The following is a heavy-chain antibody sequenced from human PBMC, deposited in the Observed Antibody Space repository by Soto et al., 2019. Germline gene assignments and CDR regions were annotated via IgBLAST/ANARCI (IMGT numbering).Heavy chain of an antibody. D-gene: IGHD2-2*01. CDR3: ATTRVGPCSSSICFSGIFDGMDV. CDR2: ISYDGTIT. Sequence: ESGGGVVQPGRSLRLSCAASGFTISNYGMHWVRQAPGKGLEWVAVISYDGTITYYADSVKGRFTISRDNSENTLYLQMNSLRTEDTAVYYCATTRVGPCSSSICFSGIFDGMDVWGQGTTVTVSS. V-gene: IGHV3-30-3*01. CDR1: GFTISNYG. J-gene: IGHJ6*02.